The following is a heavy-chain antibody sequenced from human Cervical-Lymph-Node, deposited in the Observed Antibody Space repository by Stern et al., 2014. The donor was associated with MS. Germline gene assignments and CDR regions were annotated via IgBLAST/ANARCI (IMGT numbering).Heavy chain of an antibody. CDR3: ARQRYFDY. V-gene: IGHV5-51*01. J-gene: IGHJ4*02. CDR2: IFPGGSDI. CDR1: GYTFTSYW. Sequence: EVQLVQSGPEVKRPGESLKISCPASGYTFTSYWMGWVRQMPGKGLEWLAIIFPGGSDIRYSPSSQVQVPIAADKPSSTAYLHWNNLKASDAAIYYCARQRYFDYWGQGTLGTVSS.